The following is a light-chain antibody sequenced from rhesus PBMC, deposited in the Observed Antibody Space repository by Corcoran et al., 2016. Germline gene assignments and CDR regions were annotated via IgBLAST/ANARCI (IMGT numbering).Light chain of an antibody. CDR1: QGISSY. CDR3: QQYNTFPFT. Sequence: DIQMTQSPSSVSASVGDRVTITCRASQGISSYLAWYQQKPGNAPKLLIFYVTTLQSGVPSRFSGVGARTDFTLTISSLQPADFSTYYCQQYNTFPFTFGPGTRLDIK. V-gene: IGKV1-25*01. J-gene: IGKJ3*01. CDR2: YVT.